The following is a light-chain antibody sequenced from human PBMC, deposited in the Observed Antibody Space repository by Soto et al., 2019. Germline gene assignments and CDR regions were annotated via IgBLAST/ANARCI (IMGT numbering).Light chain of an antibody. CDR3: CSYAGSTTRVV. CDR2: EVS. J-gene: IGLJ2*01. V-gene: IGLV2-14*01. Sequence: QSVLPQPASVSGSPGQSIAISGTGTSSDVVTYKYVSWYQQHPGKAPKLMIYEVSIRPSGVSDRFSGSKSGNTASLTISGLRPEDEAYYYCCSYAGSTTRVVFGGGTKLTVL. CDR1: SSDVVTYKY.